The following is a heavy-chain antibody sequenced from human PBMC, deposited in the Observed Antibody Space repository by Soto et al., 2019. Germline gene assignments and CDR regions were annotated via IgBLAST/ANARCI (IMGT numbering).Heavy chain of an antibody. CDR3: AKAEYCSGDTCFSVEYFQH. Sequence: PGGSLSLSYAASGFMFSKYWMYWVRQAPGKGLEWVANIKQDGSEKYYVDSVKGRFTISRDNAKNSLYLQMNSLRAEDTAVYYCAKAEYCSGDTCFSVEYFQHWGQGTLVTVSS. CDR2: IKQDGSEK. V-gene: IGHV3-7*01. D-gene: IGHD2-15*01. J-gene: IGHJ1*01. CDR1: GFMFSKYW.